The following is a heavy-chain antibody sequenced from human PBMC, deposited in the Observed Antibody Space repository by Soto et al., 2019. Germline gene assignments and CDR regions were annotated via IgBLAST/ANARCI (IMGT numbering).Heavy chain of an antibody. Sequence: SETLSLTCAVSGGSISSGGYSWSWIRQPPGKGLEWIGYIYHSGSTYYNPSPKSRVTISVDRSKNQFSLKLSSVTAADTAVYYCARDNRTGHKSPYHYAMDVWGKGTTVT. V-gene: IGHV4-30-2*01. CDR1: GGSISSGGYS. D-gene: IGHD1-1*01. J-gene: IGHJ6*04. CDR2: IYHSGST. CDR3: ARDNRTGHKSPYHYAMDV.